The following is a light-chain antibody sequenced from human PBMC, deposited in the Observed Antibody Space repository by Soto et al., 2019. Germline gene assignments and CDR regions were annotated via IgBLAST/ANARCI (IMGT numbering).Light chain of an antibody. V-gene: IGKV3-15*01. Sequence: EILMTQSPATLSVSPGERATLSCRASQSVSSNLAWYQQKPGQAPRLLIYSASSRATGIPPRFSGSGSGTEFSLTISSLQSEDFAVYYCQQYHNWLPYTFGQGTKLEIK. J-gene: IGKJ2*01. CDR3: QQYHNWLPYT. CDR2: SAS. CDR1: QSVSSN.